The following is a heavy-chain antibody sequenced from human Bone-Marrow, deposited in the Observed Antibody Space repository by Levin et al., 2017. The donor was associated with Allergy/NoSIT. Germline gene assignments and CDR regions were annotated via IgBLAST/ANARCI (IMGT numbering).Heavy chain of an antibody. CDR3: TKRLQYSSSSVDC. CDR2: VSGGGDTT. V-gene: IGHV3-23*01. J-gene: IGHJ4*02. CDR1: GFTFNSHA. Sequence: GASVKVSCAASGFTFNSHAMSWVRQAPGKGLEWVSGVSGGGDTTYYADSVKGRFSISRDNSQNTVSLQMNSLRVEDTAVYYCTKRLQYSSSSVDCWGQGTLVTVSS. D-gene: IGHD3-22*01.